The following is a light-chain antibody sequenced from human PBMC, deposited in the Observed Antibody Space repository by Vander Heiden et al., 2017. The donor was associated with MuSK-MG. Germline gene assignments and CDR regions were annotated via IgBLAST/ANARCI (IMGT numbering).Light chain of an antibody. CDR2: AVS. Sequence: QSVSNSLAWYHQQPASAPRLLIYAVSIRSTGIPARFRGSAFATDFTLTISSLAPEDFAINYCQQRAYGPRELTFGGGTKVEIK. CDR1: QSVSNS. J-gene: IGKJ4*01. V-gene: IGKV3-11*01. CDR3: QQRAYGPRELT.